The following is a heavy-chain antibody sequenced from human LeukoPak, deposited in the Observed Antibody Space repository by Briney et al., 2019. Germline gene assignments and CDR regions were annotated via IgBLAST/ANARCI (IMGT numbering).Heavy chain of an antibody. J-gene: IGHJ6*03. Sequence: GASVKVSCKASGYTFTSYGISWVRQVPGQGLEWMGWISAYNGNTNYAQKLQGRVTMTTDTSTSTAYMEMRSLRSDDTAVYYCARERGGYSYGKESNYYLDVWGKGTTVTVSS. CDR2: ISAYNGNT. CDR1: GYTFTSYG. CDR3: ARERGGYSYGKESNYYLDV. D-gene: IGHD5-18*01. V-gene: IGHV1-18*01.